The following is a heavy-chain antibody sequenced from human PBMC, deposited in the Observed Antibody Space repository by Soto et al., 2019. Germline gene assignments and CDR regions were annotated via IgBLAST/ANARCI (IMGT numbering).Heavy chain of an antibody. CDR2: ISGSGGST. Sequence: EVQLLESGGGLVQPGGSLRLSCAASGFTFSSYGMSWVRQAPGKGLEWVSSISGSGGSTYYADSVKGRFTISRDNSKNTLYLQMSSLRAEDTAVYYCANRNDYGSGSYFLFDHWGQGTLVTVSS. CDR1: GFTFSSYG. J-gene: IGHJ4*02. D-gene: IGHD3-10*01. V-gene: IGHV3-23*01. CDR3: ANRNDYGSGSYFLFDH.